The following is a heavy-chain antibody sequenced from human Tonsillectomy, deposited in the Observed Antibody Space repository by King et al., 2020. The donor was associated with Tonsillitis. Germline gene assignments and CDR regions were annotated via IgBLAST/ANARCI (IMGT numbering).Heavy chain of an antibody. V-gene: IGHV3-66*01. CDR2: IYSGGST. Sequence: VQLVESGGGLVQPGGSLRLSYAASGFTVSSNYMSWVRQAPGKGLEWVSVIYSGGSTYYADSVKGRFTISRDNSTNTLYLQMNSLRAEDPAVYYCARFYSGYDRTFDAFDIWGQGTMVTVSS. J-gene: IGHJ3*02. D-gene: IGHD5-12*01. CDR3: ARFYSGYDRTFDAFDI. CDR1: GFTVSSNY.